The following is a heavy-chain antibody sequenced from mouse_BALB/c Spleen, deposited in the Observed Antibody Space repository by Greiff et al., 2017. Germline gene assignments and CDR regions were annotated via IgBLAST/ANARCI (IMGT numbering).Heavy chain of an antibody. CDR3: AGGGNYAMDY. CDR2: ISDGGSYT. D-gene: IGHD1-1*01. CDR1: GFTFSDYY. V-gene: IGHV5-4*02. Sequence: EVQGVESGGGLVKPGGSLKLSCAASGFTFSDYYMYWVRQTPEKRLEWVATISDGGSYTYYPDSVKGRFTISRDNAKNNLYLQMSSLKSEDTAMYYCAGGGNYAMDYWGQGTSVTVSA. J-gene: IGHJ4*01.